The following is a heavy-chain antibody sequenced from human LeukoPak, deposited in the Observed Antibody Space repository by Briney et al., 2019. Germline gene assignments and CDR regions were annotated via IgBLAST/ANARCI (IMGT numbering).Heavy chain of an antibody. V-gene: IGHV3-30-3*01. D-gene: IGHD2-8*01. J-gene: IGHJ6*02. Sequence: PGGSLRLSCAASGFTFSSYAMHWVRQAPGKGLEWVAVISYDGSNKYYADSVKGRFTISRDNSKNTPYLQMNSLRAEDTAVYYCARDREVLLMAGYYYYYGMDVWGQGTTVTVSS. CDR3: ARDREVLLMAGYYYYYGMDV. CDR1: GFTFSSYA. CDR2: ISYDGSNK.